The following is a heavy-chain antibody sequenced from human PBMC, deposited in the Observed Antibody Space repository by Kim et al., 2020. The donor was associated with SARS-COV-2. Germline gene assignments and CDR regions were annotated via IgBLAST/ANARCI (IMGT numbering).Heavy chain of an antibody. D-gene: IGHD1-7*01. CDR3: AKVAITGTTISWFDP. Sequence: GGSLRLSCAASGFTFSSYGMHWVRQAPGKGLEWVAVISYDGSNKYYADSVKGRFTISRDNSKNTLYLQMNSLRAEDTAVYYCAKVAITGTTISWFDPWGQGTLVTVSS. J-gene: IGHJ5*02. CDR1: GFTFSSYG. V-gene: IGHV3-30*18. CDR2: ISYDGSNK.